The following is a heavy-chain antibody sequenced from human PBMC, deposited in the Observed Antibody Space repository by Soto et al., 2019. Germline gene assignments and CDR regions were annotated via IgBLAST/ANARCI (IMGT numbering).Heavy chain of an antibody. D-gene: IGHD1-26*01. J-gene: IGHJ5*02. CDR1: GYTFTSYA. V-gene: IGHV1-3*01. CDR2: INAGNGNT. Sequence: QVQLVQSGAEVKKPGASVKVSCKASGYTFTSYAMHWVRQAPGQRLEWMGWINAGNGNTKYSQKFQGRVTITRDTSASKAYMEMSSLRCEDTAVYYCARDGYEVGGAGVGWFDPWGQGTLVTVS. CDR3: ARDGYEVGGAGVGWFDP.